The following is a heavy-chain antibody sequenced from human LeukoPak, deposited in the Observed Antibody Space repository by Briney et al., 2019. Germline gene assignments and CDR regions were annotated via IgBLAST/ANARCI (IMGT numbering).Heavy chain of an antibody. D-gene: IGHD6-19*01. CDR1: GGSISSDTYF. J-gene: IGHJ5*02. Sequence: PSQTLSLTCTASGGSISSDTYFWSWIRQPAGKGLEWIGRISSTGRTDYNPSLTSRVTISVDTSKNQFSMKLSSVTAADTAVYYCAKGAGPLWFDPWGQGTLVTVSS. CDR2: ISSTGRT. CDR3: AKGAGPLWFDP. V-gene: IGHV4-61*02.